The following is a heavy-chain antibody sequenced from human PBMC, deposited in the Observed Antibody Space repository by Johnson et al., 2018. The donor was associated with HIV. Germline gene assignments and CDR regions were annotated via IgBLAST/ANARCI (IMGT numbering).Heavy chain of an antibody. CDR1: GFTFSSFW. J-gene: IGHJ3*02. D-gene: IGHD6-19*01. CDR2: IKQDGSEK. Sequence: VQLVESGGGLVQPGGSLRLSCGASGFTFSSFWMSWVRQAPGKGLEWVANIKQDGSEKYYVDSVKGRFTISRDNAKNSLYLQMNSLRAEDTALYYCARLPGYSSGWTLGAFDIWGQGTMVTVSS. V-gene: IGHV3-7*03. CDR3: ARLPGYSSGWTLGAFDI.